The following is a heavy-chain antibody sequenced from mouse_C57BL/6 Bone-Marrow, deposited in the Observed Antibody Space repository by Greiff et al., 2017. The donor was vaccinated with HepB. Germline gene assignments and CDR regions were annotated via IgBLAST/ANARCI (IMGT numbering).Heavy chain of an antibody. Sequence: VKLQESGPGLVAPSQSLSITCTVSGFSLTSYGVHWVRQPPGKGLEWLVVIWSDGSTTYNSALKSRLSISKDNSKSQVFLKMNSLQTDDTAMYYCARQGATGGLYWYFDVWGTGTTVTVSS. V-gene: IGHV2-6-1*01. CDR2: IWSDGST. J-gene: IGHJ1*03. D-gene: IGHD3-1*01. CDR3: ARQGATGGLYWYFDV. CDR1: GFSLTSYG.